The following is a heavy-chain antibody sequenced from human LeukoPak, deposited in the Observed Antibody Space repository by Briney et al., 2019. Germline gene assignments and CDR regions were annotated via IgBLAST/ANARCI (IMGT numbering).Heavy chain of an antibody. CDR1: GYTFTGYY. V-gene: IGHV1-2*06. J-gene: IGHJ6*03. Sequence: GASVKVSCKASGYTFTGYYIHWVRQAPGQGLEWMGRVNPKNGGTDYAREFQGRVTMTRDMSISTAYMELSRLKSDDTAVYYCARVLTWFQGGNNGAYYFMDVWGKGTTVTVSS. CDR2: VNPKNGGT. CDR3: ARVLTWFQGGNNGAYYFMDV. D-gene: IGHD3-10*01.